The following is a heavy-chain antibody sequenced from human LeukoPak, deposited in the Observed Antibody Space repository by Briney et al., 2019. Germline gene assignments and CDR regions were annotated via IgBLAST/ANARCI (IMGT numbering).Heavy chain of an antibody. CDR1: GSSISSGGYY. J-gene: IGHJ5*02. D-gene: IGHD4-17*01. V-gene: IGHV4-31*03. Sequence: PSETLSLTCTVSGSSISSGGYYWSWIRQHPGKGLEWIGYIYYSGSTYYNPSLKSRVTISVDTSKNQFSLKLSSVTAADTAVYYCASTVPRDNWFDPWGQGTLVTVSS. CDR3: ASTVPRDNWFDP. CDR2: IYYSGST.